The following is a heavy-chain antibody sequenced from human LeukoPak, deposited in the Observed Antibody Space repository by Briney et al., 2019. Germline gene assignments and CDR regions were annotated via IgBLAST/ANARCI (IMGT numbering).Heavy chain of an antibody. CDR2: INHSGST. CDR1: GGSFSGYY. Sequence: PLETLSLTCAVYGGSFSGYYWSWIRQPPGKGLEWIGEINHSGSTNYNPSLKSRVTISVDTSKNQFSLKLSSVTAADTAVYYCARSGGDGYNSWGQGTLVTVSS. V-gene: IGHV4-34*01. CDR3: ARSGGDGYNS. J-gene: IGHJ5*02. D-gene: IGHD5-24*01.